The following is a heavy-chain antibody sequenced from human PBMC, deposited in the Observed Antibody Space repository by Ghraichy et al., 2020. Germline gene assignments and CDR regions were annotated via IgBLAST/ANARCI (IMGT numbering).Heavy chain of an antibody. D-gene: IGHD3-10*01. CDR3: ARGIGYYYGSGSLNFDL. CDR1: GGSISSGDYY. V-gene: IGHV4-30-4*01. J-gene: IGHJ2*01. Sequence: SETLSLTCTVSGGSISSGDYYWSWIRQPPGKGLEWIGYIYYTGSTYYNPSLKSRVSISVDTSKNQFSLKLSSVTAADTAVYYCARGIGYYYGSGSLNFDLWGRGTLVTVSS. CDR2: IYYTGST.